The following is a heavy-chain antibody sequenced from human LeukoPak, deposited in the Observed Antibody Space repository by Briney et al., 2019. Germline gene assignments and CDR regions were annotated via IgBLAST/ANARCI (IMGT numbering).Heavy chain of an antibody. Sequence: ASVKVSCKASGYTFTSHYMYWVRQAPGQGLEWMGIINPSGGSTSYAQKFQGRVTMIRDTSTSTAYMELSSLRSEDTAVYYCARDGEMATEPIDYWGQGTLVTVSS. CDR3: ARDGEMATEPIDY. CDR2: INPSGGST. J-gene: IGHJ4*02. V-gene: IGHV1-46*01. D-gene: IGHD5-24*01. CDR1: GYTFTSHY.